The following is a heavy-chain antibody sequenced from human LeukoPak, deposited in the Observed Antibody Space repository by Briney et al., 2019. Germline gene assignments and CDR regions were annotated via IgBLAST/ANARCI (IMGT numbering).Heavy chain of an antibody. CDR3: ARQGGDTMVRGVVRDWFDP. CDR1: GDSISSSIYY. J-gene: IGHJ5*02. V-gene: IGHV4-39*01. CDR2: IYYNGYT. Sequence: SETLSLTCTVSGDSISSSIYYWGWIRQPPGKGLEWIGCIYYNGYTYYTSSLKSRVTIFVNTSKNQFSLKLISVTAADTAVYYCARQGGDTMVRGVVRDWFDPWGQGTLVTVSS. D-gene: IGHD3-10*01.